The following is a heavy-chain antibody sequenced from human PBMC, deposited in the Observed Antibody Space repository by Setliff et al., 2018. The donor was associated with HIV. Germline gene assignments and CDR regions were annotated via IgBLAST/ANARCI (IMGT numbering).Heavy chain of an antibody. D-gene: IGHD3-3*01. J-gene: IGHJ4*02. Sequence: ASVKVSCKVSGYTLTKLSMHWVRQAPEKGLEWMGGFDPELGETLFAQKFRGRLTMTEDTSTDTAYMRMSSLRSEDTAVYYCATRPRDDFWSGFDYWGRGTLVTVSS. CDR3: ATRPRDDFWSGFDY. CDR2: FDPELGET. CDR1: GYTLTKLS. V-gene: IGHV1-24*01.